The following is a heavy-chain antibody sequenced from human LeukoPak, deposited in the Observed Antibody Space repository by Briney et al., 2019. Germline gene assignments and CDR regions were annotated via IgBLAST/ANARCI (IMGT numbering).Heavy chain of an antibody. CDR3: ASVRRGGESSYSDY. D-gene: IGHD3-22*01. J-gene: IGHJ4*02. Sequence: PGWSLRPCCAAAGFTSTDYFVGCIRQAPGKGLDWVSPISRQGDTMEYTDSVKCRFTISRAHAKTSLNLQMNLLRAEATTFSCCASVRRGGESSYSDYWGQGALVTVSS. CDR2: ISRQGDTM. CDR1: GFTSTDYF. V-gene: IGHV3-11*01.